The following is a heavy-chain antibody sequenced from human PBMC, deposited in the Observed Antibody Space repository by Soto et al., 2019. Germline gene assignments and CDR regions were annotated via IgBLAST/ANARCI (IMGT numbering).Heavy chain of an antibody. CDR3: ASHRGNTYGPYDY. V-gene: IGHV4-4*02. CDR2: ISHSGNT. J-gene: IGHJ4*02. CDR1: GGSISSGNW. D-gene: IGHD5-18*01. Sequence: SETLSLTCAVSGGSISSGNWCSWVRQSPRKGLEWIGEISHSGNTNHNPSLKSRVTISIDKSKNQFSLKLTSVTAADTAVYYCASHRGNTYGPYDYWGQGTLVPVS.